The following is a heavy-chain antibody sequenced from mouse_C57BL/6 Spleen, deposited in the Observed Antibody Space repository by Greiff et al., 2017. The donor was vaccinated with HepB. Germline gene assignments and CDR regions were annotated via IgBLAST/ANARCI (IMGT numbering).Heavy chain of an antibody. CDR1: GFNIKDDY. J-gene: IGHJ1*03. CDR3: TTGIERYFDV. Sequence: VQLKQSGAELVRPGASVKLSCTASGFNIKDDYMHWVKQRPEQGLEWIGWIDPENGDTEYASKFQGKATITADTSSNTAYLQLSSLTSEDTAVYYCTTGIERYFDVWGTGTTVTVSS. V-gene: IGHV14-4*01. CDR2: IDPENGDT.